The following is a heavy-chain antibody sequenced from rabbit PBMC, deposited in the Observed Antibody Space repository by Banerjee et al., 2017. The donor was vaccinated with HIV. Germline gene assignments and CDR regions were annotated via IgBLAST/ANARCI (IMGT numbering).Heavy chain of an antibody. V-gene: IGHV1S45*01. D-gene: IGHD7-1*01. Sequence: QEQLGESGGGLVKPEGSLTLPCPAPAFSFRNKNLMCWVRQAPGKGLEWIACINTSSGNIVYATWAKGRFTISKTSWTTVTLQMTSLTAADTATYFCARDLAAVTGWNFGLWGPGTLVTVS. CDR2: INTSSGNI. J-gene: IGHJ4*01. CDR3: ARDLAAVTGWNFGL. CDR1: AFSFRNKNL.